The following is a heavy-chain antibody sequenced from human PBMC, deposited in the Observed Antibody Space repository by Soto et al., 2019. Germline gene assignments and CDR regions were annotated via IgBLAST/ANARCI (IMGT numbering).Heavy chain of an antibody. D-gene: IGHD1-26*01. CDR3: AGGKYYFDY. V-gene: IGHV3-30*02. CDR1: GFTFNNYG. Sequence: GGSLRLSCAASGFTFNNYGMHWARQAPGKGLEWVAFISYDGSNKYYPDSVKGRFTISRDNFKNTLYLQMNSLRAEDTAMYYCAGGKYYFDYCGQGTLVTVSS. CDR2: ISYDGSNK. J-gene: IGHJ4*02.